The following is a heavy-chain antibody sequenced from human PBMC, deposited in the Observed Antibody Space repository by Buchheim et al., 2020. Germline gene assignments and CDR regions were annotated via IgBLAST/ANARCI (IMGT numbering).Heavy chain of an antibody. D-gene: IGHD3-3*01. CDR1: GFTFSSYW. Sequence: EVQLVESGGGLVQPGGSLRLSYAASGFTFSSYWMSWVRQAPGKGLEWVANIKQDGSEKYYVDSVKGRFTISRDNAKNSLYLQMNSLRAEDTAVYYCARVRVDFWSGYFYFDYWGQGTL. V-gene: IGHV3-7*01. J-gene: IGHJ4*02. CDR3: ARVRVDFWSGYFYFDY. CDR2: IKQDGSEK.